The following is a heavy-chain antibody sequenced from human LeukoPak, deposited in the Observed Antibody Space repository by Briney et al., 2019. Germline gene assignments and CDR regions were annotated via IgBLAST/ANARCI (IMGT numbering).Heavy chain of an antibody. D-gene: IGHD3-22*01. V-gene: IGHV4-31*03. CDR1: GGSISSGGYD. CDR2: IYYSGST. CDR3: ARVGLEYYDSSGYYYFDY. Sequence: SQTLSLTCTVSGGSISSGGYDWGWIRQHPGKGLEWIGYIYYSGSTYYNPSLKSRVTISVDTSKNQFSLKLSSVTAADTAVYYCARVGLEYYDSSGYYYFDYWGQGTLVTVSS. J-gene: IGHJ4*02.